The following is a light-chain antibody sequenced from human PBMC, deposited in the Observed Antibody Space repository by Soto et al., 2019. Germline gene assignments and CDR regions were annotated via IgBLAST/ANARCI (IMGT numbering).Light chain of an antibody. Sequence: DIPLTQSPSFLSASVGDGVTITCRASQGISSYLAWYQQKPGKAPKLLIYAASTLQSRVPARFSGSGSGTEFTLTISSLQAEDFATYYCQQLNSYLVTFGGGTKVEIK. J-gene: IGKJ4*01. CDR3: QQLNSYLVT. CDR1: QGISSY. V-gene: IGKV1-9*01. CDR2: AAS.